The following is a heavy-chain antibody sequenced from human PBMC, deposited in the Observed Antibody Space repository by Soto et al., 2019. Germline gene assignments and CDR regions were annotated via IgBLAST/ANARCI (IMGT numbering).Heavy chain of an antibody. V-gene: IGHV3-23*01. D-gene: IGHD6-19*01. Sequence: EVPLLESGGGLVQPGGSLRLSCAASGFTFSSYAMSWVRQAPGKGLEWVSAISGSGGSTYYADSVKGRFTISRDNSKNTLYLQMNSLRAEDTAVYYCAKDGRYSSGWYSYFDYWGQGTLVTVSS. CDR1: GFTFSSYA. CDR2: ISGSGGST. CDR3: AKDGRYSSGWYSYFDY. J-gene: IGHJ4*02.